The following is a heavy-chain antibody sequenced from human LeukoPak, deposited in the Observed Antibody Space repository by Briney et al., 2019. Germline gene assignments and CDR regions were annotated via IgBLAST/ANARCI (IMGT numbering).Heavy chain of an antibody. CDR3: ARDAVPAASYYCYGMDV. Sequence: GGSLRLSCAAAGFTFSSYSMNWVRQAPGKGLEWVSCISSSSSYIYYADSVKGRFTISRDNDKNSLYLQMNSLRAEDTAVYYCARDAVPAASYYCYGMDVWGQGTTVTVSS. J-gene: IGHJ6*02. CDR1: GFTFSSYS. D-gene: IGHD2-2*01. V-gene: IGHV3-21*01. CDR2: ISSSSSYI.